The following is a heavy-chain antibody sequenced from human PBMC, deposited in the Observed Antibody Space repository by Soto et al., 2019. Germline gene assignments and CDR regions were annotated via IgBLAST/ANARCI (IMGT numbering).Heavy chain of an antibody. V-gene: IGHV2-5*02. D-gene: IGHD2-2*01. J-gene: IGHJ3*02. CDR2: IYWDDDK. CDR1: GFSLSTSGVG. Sequence: QITLKESGATLVKPTQTLTLTCTFSGFSLSTSGVGVGWICQPRGKALQWLALIYWDDDKCYSPSLKSRLTTNKATSTNHVVPTMTTMDHVDTATYYCAHTERSLYRSSTSCDGDAFDIWGQGTMVTASS. CDR3: AHTERSLYRSSTSCDGDAFDI.